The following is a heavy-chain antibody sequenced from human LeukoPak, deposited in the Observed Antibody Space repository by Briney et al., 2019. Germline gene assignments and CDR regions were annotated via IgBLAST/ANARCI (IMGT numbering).Heavy chain of an antibody. V-gene: IGHV4-31*03. CDR1: GGFIGRGCDY. J-gene: IGHJ6*03. D-gene: IGHD2-15*01. Sequence: SESLSLTCTVAGGFIGRGCDYWSWIRQHPGKGPEWIGDVDYSGSTYYNPSLKSRVTKSVDTSKNQFSLKLSSVTAADTAVYYCAQSLASRTYYYYYYMDVWGKGTTVTVSS. CDR2: VDYSGST. CDR3: AQSLASRTYYYYYYMDV.